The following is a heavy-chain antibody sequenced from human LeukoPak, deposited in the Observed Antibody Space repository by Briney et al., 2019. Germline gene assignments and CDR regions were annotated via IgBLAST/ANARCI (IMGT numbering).Heavy chain of an antibody. CDR1: GGSFSGYY. V-gene: IGHV4-34*01. D-gene: IGHD2-2*01. CDR3: ARLGPRYCSSTSCPNWFDP. J-gene: IGHJ5*02. Sequence: SSETLSLTCAVYGGSFSGYYWSWIRQPPGKGLEWIGEINHSGSTNYNPSLKSRVTISVDTSKNQFSLKLSSVTAADTAVYDCARLGPRYCSSTSCPNWFDPWGQGTLVTVSS. CDR2: INHSGST.